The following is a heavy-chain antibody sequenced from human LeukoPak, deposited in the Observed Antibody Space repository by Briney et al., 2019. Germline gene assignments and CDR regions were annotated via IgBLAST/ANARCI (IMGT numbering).Heavy chain of an antibody. CDR3: AKETSVPY. CDR1: GFTFSSYG. J-gene: IGHJ4*02. D-gene: IGHD2-2*01. CDR2: IWCDGSNK. Sequence: QAGGSLRLSCAASGFTFSSYGMPWVRQAPGKGLEWVAVIWCDGSNKYYADSVKGRFTISRDNSKNTLYLQMNSLRAEDTAVYYCAKETSVPYWGQGTLVTVSS. V-gene: IGHV3-33*06.